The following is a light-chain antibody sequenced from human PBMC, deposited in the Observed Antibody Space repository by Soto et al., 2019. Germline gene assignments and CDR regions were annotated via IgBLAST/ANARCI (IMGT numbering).Light chain of an antibody. CDR2: EVF. CDR1: NTDVGGYDR. V-gene: IGLV2-14*01. CDR3: ISDIPSTTTHWV. J-gene: IGLJ3*02. Sequence: QSALTQPASVSGSPGQSITISCTGTNTDVGGYDRVSWYQHHPGKAPKMLIFEVFNRPSAISDRFSGSKSGDTASLTISGLQSEDEADYYCISDIPSTTTHWVFGGGTKLTVL.